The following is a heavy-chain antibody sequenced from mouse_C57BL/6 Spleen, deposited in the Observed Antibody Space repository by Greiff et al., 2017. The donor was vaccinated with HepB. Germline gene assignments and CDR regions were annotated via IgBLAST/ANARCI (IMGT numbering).Heavy chain of an antibody. CDR3: TITPFAY. J-gene: IGHJ3*01. CDR2: IDPETGGT. Sequence: LVESGAELVRPGASVTLSCKASGYTFTDYEMHWVKQTPVHGLEWIGAIDPETGGTAYNQKFKGKAILTADKSSSTAYMELRSLTSEDSAVYYCTITPFAYWGQGTLVTVSA. CDR1: GYTFTDYE. V-gene: IGHV1-15*01.